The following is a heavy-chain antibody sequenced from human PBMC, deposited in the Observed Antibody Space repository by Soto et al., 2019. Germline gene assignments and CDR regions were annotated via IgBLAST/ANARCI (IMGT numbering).Heavy chain of an antibody. V-gene: IGHV4-4*02. CDR2: IYHSGST. CDR1: GDSISSSNW. CDR3: ARESYYDSSGYQLDY. Sequence: PSETLSLTCAVSGDSISSSNWWSWVRQPPGKGLEWIGEIYHSGSTNYNPSLKSRVTISVDTSKNQFSLKLSSVTAADTAVYYCARESYYDSSGYQLDYWGQGTLVTVPQ. D-gene: IGHD3-22*01. J-gene: IGHJ4*02.